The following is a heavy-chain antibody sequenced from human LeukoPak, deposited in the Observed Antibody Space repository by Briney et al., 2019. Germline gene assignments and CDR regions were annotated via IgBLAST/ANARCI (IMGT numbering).Heavy chain of an antibody. Sequence: SETLSLTCTVSGGSIRSSSYNWGWIRQSPGKGLEWIGSIQYTGTTFYNPSLKSRVTTSVDTSKNQFSLKVTSVTAADTAVYYCARTGGSFYFYYYMDVWGKGTTVTVSS. CDR2: IQYTGTT. CDR1: GGSIRSSSYN. J-gene: IGHJ6*03. CDR3: ARTGGSFYFYYYMDV. V-gene: IGHV4-39*07. D-gene: IGHD2/OR15-2a*01.